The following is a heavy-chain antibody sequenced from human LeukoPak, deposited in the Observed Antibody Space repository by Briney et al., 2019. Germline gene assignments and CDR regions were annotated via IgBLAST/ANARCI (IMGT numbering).Heavy chain of an antibody. CDR3: ARAGVTIFGVVIIPYYFDY. D-gene: IGHD3-3*01. Sequence: ASVKVSCKASGYTFTGYYMHWVRQAPGQGLEWMGGTIPIFGTANYAQKFQGRVTITADKSTSTAYMELSSLRSEDTAVYYCARAGVTIFGVVIIPYYFDYWGQGTLVTVSS. V-gene: IGHV1-69*06. CDR1: GYTFTGYY. CDR2: TIPIFGTA. J-gene: IGHJ4*02.